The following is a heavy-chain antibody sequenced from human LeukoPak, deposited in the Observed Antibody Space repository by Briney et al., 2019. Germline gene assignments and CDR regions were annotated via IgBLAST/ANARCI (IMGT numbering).Heavy chain of an antibody. D-gene: IGHD3-22*01. V-gene: IGHV4-4*07. Sequence: PSETLSLTCNVSGGSITNYCWSWIRQPAGRGLEWIGRIYASGNTNYNRSLKSRVTMSVDTSKNQFSLKLSSVTAADTAVYYCARRDSSGYYVYWGQGALVTVSS. CDR1: GGSITNYC. CDR2: IYASGNT. CDR3: ARRDSSGYYVY. J-gene: IGHJ4*02.